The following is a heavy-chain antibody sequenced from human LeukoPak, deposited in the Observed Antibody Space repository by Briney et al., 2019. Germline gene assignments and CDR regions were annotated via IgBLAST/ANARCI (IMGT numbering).Heavy chain of an antibody. D-gene: IGHD5-18*01. CDR1: GSSISSSSYY. CDR2: IYYNGDT. J-gene: IGHJ4*02. CDR3: ARLRGYTSGNPAY. Sequence: KPSETLSLTCIVSGSSISSSSYYWGWNRPPPGKGWDWFGSIYYNGDTYYNSSLKSRLTISVDTSKNQFTLKLSSVTAADTALYYCARLRGYTSGNPAYWGQGSLVTVSS. V-gene: IGHV4-39*01.